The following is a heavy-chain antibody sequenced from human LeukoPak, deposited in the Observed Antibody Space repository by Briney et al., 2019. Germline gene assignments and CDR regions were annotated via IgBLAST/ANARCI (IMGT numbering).Heavy chain of an antibody. D-gene: IGHD6-19*01. CDR1: GYTFTSYG. V-gene: IGHV1-18*01. CDR3: ARDPLGAVANEYFQH. Sequence: ASVKVSCKASGYTFTSYGISWVRQAPGQGLEWMGWISAYNGNTNYAQELQGRVTMTTDTSTSTAYMELRSLRSDDTAVYYCARDPLGAVANEYFQHWGQGTLVTVSS. CDR2: ISAYNGNT. J-gene: IGHJ1*01.